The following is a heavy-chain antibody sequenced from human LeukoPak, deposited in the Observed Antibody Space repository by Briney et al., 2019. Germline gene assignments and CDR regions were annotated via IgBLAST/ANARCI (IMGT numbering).Heavy chain of an antibody. J-gene: IGHJ4*02. Sequence: GGSLRLSCTASGFTLSSYEMSWIRQAPGKGLEWVSSIDYSGGSTYYADSVKGRFTISRDNSKNTLYLQLNSLRGDDTALYYCARDLVAVAGTFDYWGQGTLVTVSS. CDR3: ARDLVAVAGTFDY. CDR1: GFTLSSYE. D-gene: IGHD6-19*01. V-gene: IGHV3-23*01. CDR2: IDYSGGST.